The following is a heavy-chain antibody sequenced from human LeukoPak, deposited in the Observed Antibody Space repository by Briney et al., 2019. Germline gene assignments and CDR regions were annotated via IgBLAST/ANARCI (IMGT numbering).Heavy chain of an antibody. J-gene: IGHJ4*02. Sequence: PSETLPLTCAVSGGSISSSNWWSWVRQPPGKGLEWIGEIYQSRNIDYNPSLKSRATISVDKSKNRLSLKLSSVTAADTAVYYCARDPHSRGGPSGYWGQGPRAPVSS. CDR3: ARDPHSRGGPSGY. CDR2: IYQSRNI. D-gene: IGHD6-19*01. CDR1: GGSISSSNW. V-gene: IGHV4-4*02.